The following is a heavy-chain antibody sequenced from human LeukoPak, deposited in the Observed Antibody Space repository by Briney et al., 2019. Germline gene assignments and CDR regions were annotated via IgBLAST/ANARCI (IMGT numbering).Heavy chain of an antibody. V-gene: IGHV4-38-2*02. Sequence: SETLSLTCTVSGYSISSGYYWGWIRQPPGKGLEWIGSIYHSGSTYYNPSLKSRVTISVDTSKNQFSLKLSSVTAADTAVYYCARDHGGDSSGYYSYFDYWGQGTLVTVSS. CDR2: IYHSGST. CDR1: GYSISSGYY. D-gene: IGHD3-22*01. J-gene: IGHJ4*02. CDR3: ARDHGGDSSGYYSYFDY.